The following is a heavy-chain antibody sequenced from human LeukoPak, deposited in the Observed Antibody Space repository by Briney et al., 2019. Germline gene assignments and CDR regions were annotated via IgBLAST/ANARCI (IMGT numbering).Heavy chain of an antibody. Sequence: TGGSLRLSCAASGFTFSSYTMSWVRQAPGKGLEWVSYISSSGSTIYYADSVKGRFTISRDNAKNSLYLQMNSLRAEDTAVYYCARDHRPLPPRSHSSSWDYTDYWGQGTLVTVSS. D-gene: IGHD6-13*01. V-gene: IGHV3-48*04. J-gene: IGHJ4*02. CDR3: ARDHRPLPPRSHSSSWDYTDY. CDR2: ISSSGSTI. CDR1: GFTFSSYT.